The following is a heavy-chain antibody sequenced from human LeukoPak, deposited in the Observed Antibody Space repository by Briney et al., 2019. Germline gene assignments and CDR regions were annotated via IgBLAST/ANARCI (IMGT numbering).Heavy chain of an antibody. D-gene: IGHD2-8*01. CDR2: ISDDGRHN. CDR1: GFTFSTYA. CDR3: ARVYLERLTAGYFDH. Sequence: GGSLRLSCAASGFTFSTYAMNWVRQAPGKGLEWVSVISDDGRHNYYADSVKGRFTISRDNSKSTLYLQMNSLRDDDSAAYFCARVYLERLTAGYFDHWGQGTQVTVSP. J-gene: IGHJ4*02. V-gene: IGHV3-30*04.